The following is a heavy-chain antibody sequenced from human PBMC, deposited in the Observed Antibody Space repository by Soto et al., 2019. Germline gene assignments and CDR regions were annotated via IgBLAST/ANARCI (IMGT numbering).Heavy chain of an antibody. Sequence: SETLSLTCAVYGGSFSGYYWSWIRQPPGKGLEWIGEINHSGSTNYNPSLKSRVTISVDTSKNQFSLKLSSVTAADTAVYYCARMRQGANDYWGQGTLVTVSS. CDR3: ARMRQGANDY. CDR2: INHSGST. J-gene: IGHJ4*02. V-gene: IGHV4-34*01. CDR1: GGSFSGYY.